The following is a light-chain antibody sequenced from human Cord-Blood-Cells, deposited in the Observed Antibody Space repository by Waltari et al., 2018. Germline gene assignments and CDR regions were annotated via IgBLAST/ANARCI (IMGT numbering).Light chain of an antibody. CDR1: QGISRW. J-gene: IGKJ4*01. Sequence: DIQMTQSPSSVSASVGDRVNITCRASQGISRWLAWYQQKPGKAPKLLIYAASSLQSGVPSRFSGSGSGTDFTLTISSLQPEDFATYYCQQANSFPPTFGGGTKVEIK. CDR2: AAS. V-gene: IGKV1-12*01. CDR3: QQANSFPPT.